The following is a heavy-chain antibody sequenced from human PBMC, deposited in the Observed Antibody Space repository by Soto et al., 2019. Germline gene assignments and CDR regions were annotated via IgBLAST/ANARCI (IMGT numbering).Heavy chain of an antibody. J-gene: IGHJ5*02. Sequence: SETLSLTCTVSGGSINSGDYYWSWIRQPPGKGLEWNGYIHHSGRTYYNPSLKRRLTISVDTSKNQFSLTLSSVTAADTAVYYCARVPVNDNSAYYPKWFDAWGQGTLVTVSS. CDR3: ARVPVNDNSAYYPKWFDA. V-gene: IGHV4-30-4*01. CDR1: GGSINSGDYY. D-gene: IGHD3-22*01. CDR2: IHHSGRT.